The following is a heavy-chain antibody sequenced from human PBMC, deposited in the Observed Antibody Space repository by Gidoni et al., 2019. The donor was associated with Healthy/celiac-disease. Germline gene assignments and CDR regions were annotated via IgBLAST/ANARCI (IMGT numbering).Heavy chain of an antibody. V-gene: IGHV3-66*01. CDR3: ARVYYYGSGSYYYYYYYMDV. CDR1: GFTVRSNY. J-gene: IGHJ6*03. D-gene: IGHD3-10*01. Sequence: EVQLVESGGGLVQPGGSLRLSCAASGFTVRSNYMSWVRQAPGKGLEWVSVIYSGGSTYYADSVKGRFTISRDNSKNTLYLQMNSLRAEDTAVYYCARVYYYGSGSYYYYYYYMDVWGKGTTVTVSS. CDR2: IYSGGST.